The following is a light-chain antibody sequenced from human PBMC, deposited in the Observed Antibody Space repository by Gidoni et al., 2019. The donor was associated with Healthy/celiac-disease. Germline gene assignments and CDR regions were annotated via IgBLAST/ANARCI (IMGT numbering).Light chain of an antibody. CDR3: QKYNSAPWT. CDR2: AAS. V-gene: IGKV1-27*01. J-gene: IGKJ1*01. Sequence: DIQMTQSPSSLSASVGDRVTINGRESQGISNYLAWYQQKPGKVPKLMIYAASTLQSGVPSRFSGSGSGTDFTLTISSLQPEDVATYYCQKYNSAPWTFGQGTKVEIK. CDR1: QGISNY.